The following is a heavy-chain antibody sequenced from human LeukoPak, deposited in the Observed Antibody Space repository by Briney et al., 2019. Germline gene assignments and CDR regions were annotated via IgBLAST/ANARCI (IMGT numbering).Heavy chain of an antibody. CDR1: GGSISSDLYY. CDR2: IYYSGST. D-gene: IGHD6-13*01. J-gene: IGHJ4*02. Sequence: SETLSLTCTVSGGSISSDLYYWEWIRQPPGKGLEWIGGIYYSGSTYFNPSLKSRVTISVDTSKNQFSLKLSSVTAADTAVYYCAGDSSSSYWGQGTLVTVSS. V-gene: IGHV4-39*07. CDR3: AGDSSSSY.